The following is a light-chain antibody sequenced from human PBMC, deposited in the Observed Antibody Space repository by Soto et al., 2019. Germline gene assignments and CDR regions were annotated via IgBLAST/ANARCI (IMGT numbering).Light chain of an antibody. V-gene: IGKV3-20*01. J-gene: IGKJ5*01. Sequence: EIVLTQSPGTLSLSPLEIATLSFMPSQSVNSDYLAWFQQKPGQAPRLLIYGASTRTTGIPGRFSGSGSGTDFTLTIGRLEPGDFAVYYCLHYGGSPLTFGQGTRLEIK. CDR3: LHYGGSPLT. CDR1: QSVNSDY. CDR2: GAS.